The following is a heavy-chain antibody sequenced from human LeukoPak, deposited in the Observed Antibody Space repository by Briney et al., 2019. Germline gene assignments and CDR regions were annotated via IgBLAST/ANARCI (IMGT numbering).Heavy chain of an antibody. V-gene: IGHV4-59*11. CDR3: ASLIAAAGTDGWFDP. J-gene: IGHJ5*02. CDR2: IYYSGST. CDR1: GGSISSHY. D-gene: IGHD6-13*01. Sequence: SETLSLTCTVSGGSISSHYWSWIRQPPGKGLEWIGYIYYSGSTYYNPSLRSRVSISVDTSKNLFSLKLSSVTAADTAVYYCASLIAAAGTDGWFDPWGQGTLVTVSS.